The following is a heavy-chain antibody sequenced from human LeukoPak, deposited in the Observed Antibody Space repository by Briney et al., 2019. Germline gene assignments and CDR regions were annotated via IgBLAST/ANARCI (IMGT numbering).Heavy chain of an antibody. CDR1: GFTFGDYY. D-gene: IGHD4-23*01. CDR3: ARGDTTVVKGNWFDP. CDR2: IYYSGST. J-gene: IGHJ5*02. V-gene: IGHV4-34*01. Sequence: LRLSCAASGFTFGDYYMSWIRQPPGKGLEWIGSIYYSGSTYYNPSLKSRVTISVDTSKNQFSLKLSSVTAADTAVYYCARGDTTVVKGNWFDPWGQGTLVTVSS.